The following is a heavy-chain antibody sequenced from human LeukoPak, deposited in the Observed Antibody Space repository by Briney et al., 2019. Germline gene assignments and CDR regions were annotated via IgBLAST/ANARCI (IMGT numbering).Heavy chain of an antibody. J-gene: IGHJ1*01. Sequence: SETLSLTCTVAGGSISSYYWSWIRQPPGKGLEWIGYIYYSGSTNYNPSLKSRVTISVDTSKNQFSLKLSSVTAADTAVYYCASKSSSWYPDFQHWGQGTLVTVSS. CDR2: IYYSGST. V-gene: IGHV4-59*01. CDR1: GGSISSYY. D-gene: IGHD6-13*01. CDR3: ASKSSSWYPDFQH.